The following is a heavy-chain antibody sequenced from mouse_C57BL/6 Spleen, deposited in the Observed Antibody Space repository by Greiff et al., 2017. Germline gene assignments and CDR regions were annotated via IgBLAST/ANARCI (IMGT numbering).Heavy chain of an antibody. D-gene: IGHD1-2*01. J-gene: IGHJ1*03. CDR1: GYAFSSSW. Sequence: QVQLQQSGPELVKPGASVKISCKASGYAFSSSWMNWVKQRPGKGLEWIGRIYPGDGDTNYNGKFKGKATLTADKSSSTAYMQLSSLTSEDSAVYFCFTTAPFLVWGTGTTVTVSS. CDR2: IYPGDGDT. V-gene: IGHV1-82*01. CDR3: FTTAPFLV.